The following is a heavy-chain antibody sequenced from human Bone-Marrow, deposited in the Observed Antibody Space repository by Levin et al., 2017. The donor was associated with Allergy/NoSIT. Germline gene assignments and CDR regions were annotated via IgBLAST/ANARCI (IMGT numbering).Heavy chain of an antibody. CDR3: ARGGSNYGPDY. D-gene: IGHD3-10*01. V-gene: IGHV3-74*01. Sequence: GGSLRLSCAASGFTFGNYWMHWVRQAPGRALVCISRSNTDGSSTTYADSVKGRFTISRDNAKNTLYLEMSSLRAEDTAVYFCARGGSNYGPDYWGQGTLVTVSS. CDR2: SNTDGSST. CDR1: GFTFGNYW. J-gene: IGHJ4*02.